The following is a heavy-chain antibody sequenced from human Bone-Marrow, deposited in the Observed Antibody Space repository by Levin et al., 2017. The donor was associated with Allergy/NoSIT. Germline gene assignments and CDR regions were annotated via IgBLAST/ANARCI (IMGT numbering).Heavy chain of an antibody. CDR2: ISFDGINE. D-gene: IGHD1-26*01. Sequence: GGSLRLSCAASGFTFSSYAMHWVRQTPGKGLEWVAVISFDGINEYFADSVKGRFTISRVNSKSTLYLQMNSLRAEDTAVYYCARGSPWKWELTYFFDYWGQGALVTVSS. CDR3: ARGSPWKWELTYFFDY. J-gene: IGHJ4*02. V-gene: IGHV3-30-3*01. CDR1: GFTFSSYA.